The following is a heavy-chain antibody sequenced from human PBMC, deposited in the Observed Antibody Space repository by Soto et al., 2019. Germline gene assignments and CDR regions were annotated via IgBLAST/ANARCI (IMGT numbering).Heavy chain of an antibody. D-gene: IGHD6-13*01. CDR2: ISGSGGST. CDR1: GFTFSTYA. Sequence: GGSLRLSCEASGFTFSTYAMTWVRQAPGKGLEWVSSISGSGGSTYYADSVKGRFSIFRDNSKNTLYLQMNSLRAEDTAMYYCAKDHPNERSRSSRPVFDYWGLGTLVTVSS. CDR3: AKDHPNERSRSSRPVFDY. J-gene: IGHJ4*02. V-gene: IGHV3-23*01.